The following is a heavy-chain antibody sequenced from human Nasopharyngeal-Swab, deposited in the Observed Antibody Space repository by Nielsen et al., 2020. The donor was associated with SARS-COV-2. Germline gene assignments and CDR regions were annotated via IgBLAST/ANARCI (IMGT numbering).Heavy chain of an antibody. D-gene: IGHD2-2*01. Sequence: WIRQPPGKGLEWVSAISSSGGSTYYADSVKGRFTISRDNSKNTLYLQMNSLRAEDTAVYYCAKGPLIIVVDYYFDYWGQGTLVTVSS. V-gene: IGHV3-23*01. J-gene: IGHJ4*02. CDR3: AKGPLIIVVDYYFDY. CDR2: ISSSGGST.